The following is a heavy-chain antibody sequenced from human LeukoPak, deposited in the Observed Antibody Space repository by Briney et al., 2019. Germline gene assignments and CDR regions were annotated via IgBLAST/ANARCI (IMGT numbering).Heavy chain of an antibody. D-gene: IGHD3-10*01. J-gene: IGHJ4*02. CDR3: AKNYYGSATYYKPFDS. Sequence: GGSLRLSCAASGFTFSGYSMTWVRQAPGKGLEWVSYISGSGTNIYNADSVKGRFTISRDNSKNSLYLQINRLRPEDTAFYYCAKNYYGSATYYKPFDSWGLGTLVTVSS. CDR2: ISGSGTNI. CDR1: GFTFSGYS. V-gene: IGHV3-48*04.